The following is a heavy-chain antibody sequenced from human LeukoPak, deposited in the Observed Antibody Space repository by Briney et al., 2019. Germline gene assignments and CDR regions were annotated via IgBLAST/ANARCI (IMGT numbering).Heavy chain of an antibody. Sequence: GASVKVSCKVSGYTLTELSMHWVRQAPGKGLEWMGGFDPEDGETIYAQKFQGRVTMTEDTSTDTAYMELSSLRSEDTAVYYCATNIAACLYYYYGMDVWGQGTTVTVSS. CDR3: ATNIAACLYYYYGMDV. D-gene: IGHD6-6*01. V-gene: IGHV1-24*01. J-gene: IGHJ6*02. CDR2: FDPEDGET. CDR1: GYTLTELS.